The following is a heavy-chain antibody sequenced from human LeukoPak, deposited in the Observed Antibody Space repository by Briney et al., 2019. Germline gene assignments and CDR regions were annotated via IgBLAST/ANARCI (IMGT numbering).Heavy chain of an antibody. CDR3: AREPRDFYWFEV. Sequence: PSQTLSLTCSASGGSISSGGYYWTWIRQYPGEGLEWIGYIHHTGSTYYKPSLQSRVTISVDTSKNQFSLWLTAVTAADTAAYYCAREPRDFYWFEVWGQGTPVTVSS. V-gene: IGHV4-31*03. J-gene: IGHJ5*02. CDR2: IHHTGST. CDR1: GGSISSGGYY. D-gene: IGHD2/OR15-2a*01.